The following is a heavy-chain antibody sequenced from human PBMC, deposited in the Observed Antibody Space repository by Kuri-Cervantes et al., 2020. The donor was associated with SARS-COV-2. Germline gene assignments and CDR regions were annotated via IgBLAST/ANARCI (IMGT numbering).Heavy chain of an antibody. J-gene: IGHJ2*01. CDR3: ARHESVTGDWYFDL. V-gene: IGHV4-34*12. Sequence: GSLRLSCAVYGGSFSGYYWSWIRQPPGKGLEWIASIFYSGSTYYNPSLKSRVTISVDTSKDQFSLKLSSVTAADRAVYYCARHESVTGDWYFDLWGRGTLVTVSS. D-gene: IGHD7-27*01. CDR2: IFYSGST. CDR1: GGSFSGYY.